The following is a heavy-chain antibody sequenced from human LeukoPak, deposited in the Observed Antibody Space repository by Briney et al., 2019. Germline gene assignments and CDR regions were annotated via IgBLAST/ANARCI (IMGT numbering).Heavy chain of an antibody. CDR2: ISGSGGST. Sequence: GGSLRLSCAASGFTFSSYAMSWVRQAPGKGLEWVSAISGSGGSTYYADSVKGRFTISRDNSKNTLYLQMNSLRAEDTAVYYCAKYYYDFWSGYYTVYYFDYWGQGTLVTVSS. V-gene: IGHV3-23*01. CDR3: AKYYYDFWSGYYTVYYFDY. J-gene: IGHJ4*02. D-gene: IGHD3-3*01. CDR1: GFTFSSYA.